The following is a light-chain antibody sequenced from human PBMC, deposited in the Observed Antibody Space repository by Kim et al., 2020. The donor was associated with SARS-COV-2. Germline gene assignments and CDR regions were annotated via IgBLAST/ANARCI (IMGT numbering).Light chain of an antibody. Sequence: IVLTQSPGTPSLSPGERATLSCRASQSVSSRYLVWYQQKPGQAPRLLLYGASSRATGIPDRFSGSGSGTDFTLTISRLEPEDVAVYYCQQYGSSPLTFGGGTKVDIK. CDR2: GAS. CDR1: QSVSSRY. V-gene: IGKV3-20*01. CDR3: QQYGSSPLT. J-gene: IGKJ4*01.